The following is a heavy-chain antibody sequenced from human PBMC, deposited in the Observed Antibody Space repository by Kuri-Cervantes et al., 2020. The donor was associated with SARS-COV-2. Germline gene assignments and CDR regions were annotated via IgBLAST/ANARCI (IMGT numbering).Heavy chain of an antibody. CDR1: GGSFSGYY. J-gene: IGHJ3*02. V-gene: IGHV4-59*01. Sequence: SQTLSLTCAVYGGSFSGYYWSWIRQPPGKGLEWIGYIYYSGSTNYNPSLKSRVTISVDTSKNQFSLKLSSVTAADTAVYYCARYPTGSSGWYSSDAFDIWGQGTMVTVSS. D-gene: IGHD6-19*01. CDR2: IYYSGST. CDR3: ARYPTGSSGWYSSDAFDI.